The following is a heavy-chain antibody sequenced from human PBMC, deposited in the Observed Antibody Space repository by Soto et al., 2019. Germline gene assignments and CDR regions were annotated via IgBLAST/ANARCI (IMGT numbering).Heavy chain of an antibody. CDR1: GFTFDDYA. J-gene: IGHJ1*01. D-gene: IGHD3-22*01. Sequence: GGSLRLSCAASGFTFDDYAMHWVRQAPGKDLEWVSGISWNSGSIGYADSVKGRFTISRDNAKNSLYLQMNSLRAEDTALYYCAKGYYDSSGPKQYFQHWGQGT. V-gene: IGHV3-9*01. CDR2: ISWNSGSI. CDR3: AKGYYDSSGPKQYFQH.